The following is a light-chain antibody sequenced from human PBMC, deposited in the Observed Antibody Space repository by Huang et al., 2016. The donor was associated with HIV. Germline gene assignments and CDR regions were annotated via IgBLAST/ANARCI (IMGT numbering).Light chain of an antibody. CDR1: QRISSY. J-gene: IGKJ4*01. CDR2: DAS. V-gene: IGKV3-11*01. Sequence: EIVLTQSPATLSLSPGERATLSCRASQRISSYLAWDHKKPGQAPRLLIYDASNRATAIPARFSGSGSGTDFTLTISSLEPEDFAVYYCQQRSNWPLTFGGGTKVEV. CDR3: QQRSNWPLT.